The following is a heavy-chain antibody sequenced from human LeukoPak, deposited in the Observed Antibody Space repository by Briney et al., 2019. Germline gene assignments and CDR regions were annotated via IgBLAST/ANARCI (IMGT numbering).Heavy chain of an antibody. J-gene: IGHJ4*02. CDR2: ISSSSSYI. V-gene: IGHV3-21*01. D-gene: IGHD3-22*01. Sequence: GGSLRLSCAASGFTFSSYSMNWVRQAPGKGLEWVSSISSSSSYIYYADSVKGRFTISRDNAKNSLYLQMNSLRAEDTAVYYCAREGMYYYDSSGSFDYWGQGTLVTVSS. CDR3: AREGMYYYDSSGSFDY. CDR1: GFTFSSYS.